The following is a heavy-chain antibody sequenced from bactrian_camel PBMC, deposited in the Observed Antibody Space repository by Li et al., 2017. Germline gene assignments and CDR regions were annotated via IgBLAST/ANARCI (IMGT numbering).Heavy chain of an antibody. CDR1: GYYNC. D-gene: IGHD5*01. CDR2: IGRRGTT. CDR3: AAGLGYGDARWDLDFVY. J-gene: IGHJ6*01. V-gene: IGHV3S53*01. Sequence: HVQLVESGGGSVKAGGSLRLSCTGFGYYNCLGWFRQQPGKEREGFATIGRRGTTRHADSVKGRFTISQDNAKNTLYLQMDSLKPDDTAIYYCAAGLGYGDARWDLDFVYWGQGTQVTVS.